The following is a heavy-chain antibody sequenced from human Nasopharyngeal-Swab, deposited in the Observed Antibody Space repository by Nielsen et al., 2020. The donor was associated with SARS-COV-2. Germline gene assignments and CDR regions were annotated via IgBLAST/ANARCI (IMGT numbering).Heavy chain of an antibody. Sequence: ASVKVSCKVSGYTLTDLSMHWVRQAPGKGLEWMGGFDPEDGETIYAQKFQGRVTMTEDTSTDTAYMELSSLRSEDTAVYYCARDPTSVAGTGYYYYGMEVWGQGTTVTVS. CDR1: GYTLTDLS. CDR3: ARDPTSVAGTGYYYYGMEV. CDR2: FDPEDGET. J-gene: IGHJ6*02. D-gene: IGHD6-19*01. V-gene: IGHV1-24*01.